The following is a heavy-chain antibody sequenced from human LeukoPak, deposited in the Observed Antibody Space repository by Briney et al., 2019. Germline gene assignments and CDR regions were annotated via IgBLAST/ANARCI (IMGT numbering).Heavy chain of an antibody. CDR2: ISGSGGST. CDR3: AKGLSSSSSVWFDP. J-gene: IGHJ5*02. CDR1: GFTFSSHA. D-gene: IGHD6-6*01. Sequence: GGSLRLSCAASGFTFSSHAMSWARQAPVKGLEWVSAISGSGGSTYYADSVKGRFTISRDNSKNTLYLQMNSLRAEDTAVYYCAKGLSSSSSVWFDPWGQGTLVTVSS. V-gene: IGHV3-23*01.